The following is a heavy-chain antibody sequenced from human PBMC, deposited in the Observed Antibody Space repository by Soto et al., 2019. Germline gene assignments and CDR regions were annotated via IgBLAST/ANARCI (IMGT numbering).Heavy chain of an antibody. CDR1: GGTFSSYA. V-gene: IGHV1-69*06. J-gene: IGHJ6*02. CDR2: IIPIFGTA. D-gene: IGHD3-9*01. Sequence: ASVKVSCKASGGTFSSYAISWVRQAPGQGLEWMGGIIPIFGTANYAQKFQGRVTITADKSTSTAYMELSSLRSEDTAVYYCARDRGYDILTGYYAGHYYGMDVWGQGTTVTVSS. CDR3: ARDRGYDILTGYYAGHYYGMDV.